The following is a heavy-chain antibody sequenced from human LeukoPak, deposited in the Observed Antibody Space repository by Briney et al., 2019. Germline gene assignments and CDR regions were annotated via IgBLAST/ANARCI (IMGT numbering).Heavy chain of an antibody. Sequence: GGSLRLSCTASGVTFSNYGMSWVRQAPGKGLEWVSVISGSGDNTHYADSVKGRFTISRDNSKNTLYLQMNSLRAEDTAVYYCARKGPFIANHRKEAGAFDIWGQGTMVTVSS. CDR3: ARKGPFIANHRKEAGAFDI. V-gene: IGHV3-23*01. CDR2: ISGSGDNT. D-gene: IGHD6-13*01. J-gene: IGHJ3*02. CDR1: GVTFSNYG.